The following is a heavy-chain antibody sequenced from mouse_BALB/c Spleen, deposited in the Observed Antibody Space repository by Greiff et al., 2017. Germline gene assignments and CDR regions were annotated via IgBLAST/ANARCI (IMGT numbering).Heavy chain of an antibody. CDR1: GFNIKDYY. V-gene: IGHV14-4*02. Sequence: VQLKQSGAELVRSGASVKLSCTASGFNIKDYYMHWVKQRPEQGLEWIGWIDPENGDTEYAPKFQGKATMTADTSSNTAYLQLSSLTSEDTAVYYCNGYGSSYEGYYAMDYWGQGTSVTVSS. CDR3: NGYGSSYEGYYAMDY. D-gene: IGHD1-1*01. CDR2: IDPENGDT. J-gene: IGHJ4*01.